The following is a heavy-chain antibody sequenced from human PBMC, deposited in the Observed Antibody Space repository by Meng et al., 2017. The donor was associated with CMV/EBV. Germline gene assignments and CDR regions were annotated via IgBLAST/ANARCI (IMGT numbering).Heavy chain of an antibody. Sequence: GGSLRLSCKASGYTFTSYDINWVRQATGQGLEWMGWMNPNSGNTGYAQKFQGRVTMTRNTSISTAYMELSSLRSEDTAVYYCARVRRATAYYGMDVWGQGTTVTVSS. CDR1: GYTFTSYD. V-gene: IGHV1-8*01. D-gene: IGHD5-24*01. CDR2: MNPNSGNT. CDR3: ARVRRATAYYGMDV. J-gene: IGHJ6*02.